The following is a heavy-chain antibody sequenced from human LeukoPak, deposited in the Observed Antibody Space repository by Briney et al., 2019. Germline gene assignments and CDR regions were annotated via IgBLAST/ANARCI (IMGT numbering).Heavy chain of an antibody. V-gene: IGHV3-23*01. CDR1: GFTFSSYA. Sequence: SGGSLRLSCAASGFTFSSYAMSWVRQAPGKGLEWVSAISGSGGSTYYADSVKGRFTISRDNSKNTLYLQMNSLRAEDTAVYYCARDLGSWAAAGQDYWGQGALVTVSS. J-gene: IGHJ4*02. CDR2: ISGSGGST. D-gene: IGHD6-13*01. CDR3: ARDLGSWAAAGQDY.